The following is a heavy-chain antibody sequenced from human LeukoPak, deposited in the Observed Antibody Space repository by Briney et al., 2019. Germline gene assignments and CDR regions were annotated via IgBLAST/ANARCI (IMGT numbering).Heavy chain of an antibody. Sequence: PEGSLRLSCAASGFTFNSYGMHWVRQAPGKGLEWVAFIRYDGSNKYYADSVKGRFTISRDNSKNTLYLQMNSLRAEDTAVYYCAKDLSSSLYFDYWGQGTLVTVSS. CDR3: AKDLSSSLYFDY. J-gene: IGHJ4*02. D-gene: IGHD6-6*01. CDR1: GFTFNSYG. V-gene: IGHV3-30*02. CDR2: IRYDGSNK.